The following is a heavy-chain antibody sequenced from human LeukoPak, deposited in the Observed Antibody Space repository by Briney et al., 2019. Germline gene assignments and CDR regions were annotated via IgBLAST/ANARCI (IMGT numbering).Heavy chain of an antibody. Sequence: SQTLSLTCTVSGGSISSGGYYWSWIRQHPGKGLEWIGCIYYSGSTYYNPSLKSRVTISVDTSKNQFSLKLSSVTAADTAVYYCARGRYGDYDFDYWGQGTLVTVSS. CDR3: ARGRYGDYDFDY. CDR2: IYYSGST. D-gene: IGHD4-17*01. CDR1: GGSISSGGYY. J-gene: IGHJ4*02. V-gene: IGHV4-30-4*08.